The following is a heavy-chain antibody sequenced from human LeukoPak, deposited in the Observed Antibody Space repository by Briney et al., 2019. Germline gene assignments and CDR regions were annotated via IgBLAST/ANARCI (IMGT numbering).Heavy chain of an antibody. CDR3: ARVDTVMAYYFDL. V-gene: IGHV3-53*04. J-gene: IGHJ4*02. D-gene: IGHD5-18*01. CDR1: GFSVSNNY. CDR2: IYSGGTT. Sequence: PGGSLRLSCAASGFSVSNNYLSWVRQPPGKGLEWVSTIYSGGTTYYADSVMGRFTISRHNSRNTLYLQMNSLRAEDTAVYYCARVDTVMAYYFDLWGQGTLVTVSS.